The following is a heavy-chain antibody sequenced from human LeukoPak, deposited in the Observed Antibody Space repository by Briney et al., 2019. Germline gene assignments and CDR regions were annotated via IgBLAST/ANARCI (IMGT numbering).Heavy chain of an antibody. CDR2: INPSGGST. Sequence: ASVKVSCKASGYTFTSYYMHWVRQAPGQGLEWRGIINPSGGSTSYAQKFQGRVTMTRDMSTSTVYMELSSLRSEDTAVYYCARRRDGYNYVDYWGQGTLVTVSS. CDR1: GYTFTSYY. J-gene: IGHJ4*02. V-gene: IGHV1-46*01. CDR3: ARRRDGYNYVDY. D-gene: IGHD5-24*01.